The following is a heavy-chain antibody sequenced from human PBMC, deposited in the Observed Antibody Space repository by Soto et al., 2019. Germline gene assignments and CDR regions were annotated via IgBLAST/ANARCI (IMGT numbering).Heavy chain of an antibody. CDR2: FDPEDGET. D-gene: IGHD4-4*01. CDR3: ATGVTTTYDYYGMDV. CDR1: GYTLTELS. Sequence: SVKVSWKVSGYTLTELSMHWVREAPVKGLEWMGGFDPEDGETIYAQKFQGRVTMTEDTSTDTAYMELSSLRSEDTAVYYCATGVTTTYDYYGMDVWGQGTTVTVSS. J-gene: IGHJ6*02. V-gene: IGHV1-24*01.